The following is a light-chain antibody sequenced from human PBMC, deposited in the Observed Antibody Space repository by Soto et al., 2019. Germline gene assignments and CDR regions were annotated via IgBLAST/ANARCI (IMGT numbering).Light chain of an antibody. V-gene: IGKV1-5*03. CDR2: KAS. Sequence: DIQMTQSPSTLSASVGDRVTVTCRASQSIDNWLAWYQQKPGKAPKLLIYKASTLESGVSSRFSGSASGTEFTLTISSLQPDDSATYYCQQYNSYPLTFGGGTKVEIK. CDR3: QQYNSYPLT. CDR1: QSIDNW. J-gene: IGKJ4*01.